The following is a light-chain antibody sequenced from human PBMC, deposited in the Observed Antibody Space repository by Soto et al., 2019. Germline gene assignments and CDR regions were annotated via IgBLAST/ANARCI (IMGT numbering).Light chain of an antibody. CDR2: AAS. CDR1: QSISSY. Sequence: DIQMTQSPSSLSASVGDRVTITCRASQSISSYLNWYQQKPGKAPKLLIYAASSLQSGVPSRFSGSGSGVAFNLTISSLQPEDFATCYSQHSYSTLRTFGQGTQVAIK. J-gene: IGKJ1*01. CDR3: QHSYSTLRT. V-gene: IGKV1-39*01.